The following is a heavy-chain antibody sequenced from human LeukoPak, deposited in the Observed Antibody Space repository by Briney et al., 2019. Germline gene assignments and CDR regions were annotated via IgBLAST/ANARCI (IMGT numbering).Heavy chain of an antibody. CDR2: ISVSGSTI. CDR1: GFIFSDYY. J-gene: IGHJ4*02. CDR3: ARRAGAYSHPYDY. D-gene: IGHD4/OR15-4a*01. Sequence: GGSLRLSCAASGFIFSDYYMSWIRQTPGKGLEWVSYISVSGSTIYYADSVKGRFTFSRDNAKNSLYLEMNSLRAEDTAVYYCARRAGAYSHPYDYWGQGTLVTVSS. V-gene: IGHV3-11*04.